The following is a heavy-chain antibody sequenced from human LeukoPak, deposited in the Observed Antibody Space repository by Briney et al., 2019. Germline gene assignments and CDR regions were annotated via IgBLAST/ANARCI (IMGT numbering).Heavy chain of an antibody. CDR3: AKDSFSYNGVFDALDV. V-gene: IGHV3-23*01. J-gene: IGHJ3*01. Sequence: GGSLRLSCAASGFTFSNAWMSWVRQAPGKGLEWVSSTAPAHYADSVKGRFTISRDDSKNTLFLQMNSLRAEDTAIYYCAKDSFSYNGVFDALDVWGHGTMVTVSS. CDR2: STAPA. D-gene: IGHD2-8*01. CDR1: GFTFSNAW.